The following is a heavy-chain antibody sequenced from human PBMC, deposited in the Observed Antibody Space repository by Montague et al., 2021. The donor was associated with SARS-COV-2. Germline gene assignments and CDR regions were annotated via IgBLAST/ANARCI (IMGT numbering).Heavy chain of an antibody. CDR2: IYYSGST. V-gene: IGHV4-39*07. J-gene: IGHJ6*02. CDR3: ASDATVTTFYYYGMDV. Sequence: SETLSLTCTVSGGSISTSYYWGWIRQPPGKGLEWIGSIYYSGSTYYNPSLKSRVTISVDTSKNQFSLKLSSVTAADTAVYYCASDATVTTFYYYGMDVWGQGTTVTVSS. D-gene: IGHD4-17*01. CDR1: GGSISTSYY.